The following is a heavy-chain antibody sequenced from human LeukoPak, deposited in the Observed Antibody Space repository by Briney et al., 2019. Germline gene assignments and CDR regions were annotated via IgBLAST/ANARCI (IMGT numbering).Heavy chain of an antibody. D-gene: IGHD6-19*01. CDR3: ASGSGWYEYYFDY. CDR2: ISSSSSYI. V-gene: IGHV3-21*01. CDR1: GFTFSSYS. J-gene: IGHJ4*02. Sequence: GGSLRLSCTASGFTFSSYSMNWVRQAPGKGLGWVSSISSSSSYIYYADSVKGRFTISRDNAKNSLYLQMNSLRAEDTAVYYCASGSGWYEYYFDYWGQGTLVTVSS.